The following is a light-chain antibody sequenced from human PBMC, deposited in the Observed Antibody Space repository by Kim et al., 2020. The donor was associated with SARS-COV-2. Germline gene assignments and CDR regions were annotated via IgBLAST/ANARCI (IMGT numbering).Light chain of an antibody. Sequence: QKVRITWQGDSLRSYYASWYQQKPGQAPVLVIYGKNNRPSGIPDRFSGSSSGNTASLTITGAQAEDEADYYCNSRDSSGNHLRVFGGGTQLTVL. CDR2: GKN. V-gene: IGLV3-19*01. CDR1: SLRSYY. J-gene: IGLJ3*02. CDR3: NSRDSSGNHLRV.